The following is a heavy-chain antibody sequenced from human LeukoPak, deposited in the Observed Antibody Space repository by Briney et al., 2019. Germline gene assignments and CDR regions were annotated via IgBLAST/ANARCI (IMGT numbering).Heavy chain of an antibody. V-gene: IGHV1-2*02. J-gene: IGHJ3*02. CDR3: ARLTVVPAAIQRAFYI. D-gene: IGHD2-2*02. Sequence: ASVKVSCKASGYTFTVYYMHWVRQAPGQGLELMGWINPNSGGTNYAQKFQGRVTMTSDTSISTAYMELSRLRSDDTAVYYCARLTVVPAAIQRAFYIWGQGTMVTVSS. CDR2: INPNSGGT. CDR1: GYTFTVYY.